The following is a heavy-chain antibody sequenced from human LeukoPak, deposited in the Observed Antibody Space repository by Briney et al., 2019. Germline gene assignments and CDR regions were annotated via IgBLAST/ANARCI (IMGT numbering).Heavy chain of an antibody. CDR3: ARGFRDSSGRKPDY. D-gene: IGHD3-22*01. CDR1: GYTLTELS. Sequence: ASVKVSCKVSGYTLTELSMHWVRQAPGKGLEWMGWMNPNSGNTGYAQKFQDRVTMTRNTSIKTAYMELSSLRSEDMAVYYCARGFRDSSGRKPDYWGQGTLVTVSS. CDR2: MNPNSGNT. J-gene: IGHJ4*02. V-gene: IGHV1-8*01.